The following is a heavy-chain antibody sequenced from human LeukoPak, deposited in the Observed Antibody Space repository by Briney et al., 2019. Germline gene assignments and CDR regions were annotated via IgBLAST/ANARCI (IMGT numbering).Heavy chain of an antibody. CDR3: ARGPYGSGMGGFDY. J-gene: IGHJ4*02. CDR1: GFTFSSYS. Sequence: PGGSLRLSCAASGFTFSSYSMNWVRQAPGKGLEWVSSISSSSSYIYYADSVKGRFTISRDNAKNSLYLQMNSLRAEDTAVYYCARGPYGSGMGGFDYWGQGTLVTVSS. CDR2: ISSSSSYI. V-gene: IGHV3-21*01. D-gene: IGHD3-10*01.